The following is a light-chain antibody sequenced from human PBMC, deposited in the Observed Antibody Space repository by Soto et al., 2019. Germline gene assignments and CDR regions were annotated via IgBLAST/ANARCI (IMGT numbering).Light chain of an antibody. J-gene: IGKJ1*01. CDR3: QQYGTSPRT. Sequence: EIVLTQSPGTLSLSPGERATLSCRASQSVTSNYLAWYQQKPGQAPRLLIYGASSRPTRVPDRFSGSGSGTDFTLTISRLEPEDCAVFYCQQYGTSPRTFGQGTKVEVK. CDR1: QSVTSNY. CDR2: GAS. V-gene: IGKV3-20*01.